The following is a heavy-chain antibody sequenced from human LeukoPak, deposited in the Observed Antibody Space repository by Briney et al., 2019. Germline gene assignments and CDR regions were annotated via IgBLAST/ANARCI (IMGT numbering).Heavy chain of an antibody. CDR3: TRVSVTSVFDY. CDR1: GFTFGDYA. V-gene: IGHV3-49*04. D-gene: IGHD4-17*01. CDR2: IRSKAYGGTT. Sequence: GGSLRPSCTASGFTFGDYAISWVRQAPGKGLEWVGFIRSKAYGGTTEYAASVKGRFTISRDDSKSIAYLQMNSLKTEDTAVYYCTRVSVTSVFDYWGQGTLVTVSS. J-gene: IGHJ4*02.